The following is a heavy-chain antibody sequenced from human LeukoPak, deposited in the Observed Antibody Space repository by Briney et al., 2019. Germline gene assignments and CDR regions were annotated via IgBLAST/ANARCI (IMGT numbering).Heavy chain of an antibody. CDR3: ARGQYSSSSYYFDY. D-gene: IGHD6-6*01. CDR1: GGSFSGYY. Sequence: SETLSLTCAVYGGSFSGYYWSWIRQPPGKGLEWIGEINHSGSTNYNPSLKSRVTMSVDTSKNQFSLKLSSVTAADTAVYYCARGQYSSSSYYFDYWGQGTLVTVSS. J-gene: IGHJ4*02. V-gene: IGHV4-34*01. CDR2: INHSGST.